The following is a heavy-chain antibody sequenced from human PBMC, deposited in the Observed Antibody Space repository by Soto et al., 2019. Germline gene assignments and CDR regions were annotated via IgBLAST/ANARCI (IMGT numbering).Heavy chain of an antibody. CDR2: IYYSGST. CDR3: AREGAYGDALGLGYSYGMDG. D-gene: IGHD4-17*01. CDR1: GGSISSYY. Sequence: PSETLSLTCTVSGGSISSYYWSWIRQPPGKGLEWIGYIYYSGSTNYNPSLKSRVTISVDTSKNQFSLKLSSVTAADTAVYYCAREGAYGDALGLGYSYGMDGWGQGITVTVYS. V-gene: IGHV4-59*01. J-gene: IGHJ6*02.